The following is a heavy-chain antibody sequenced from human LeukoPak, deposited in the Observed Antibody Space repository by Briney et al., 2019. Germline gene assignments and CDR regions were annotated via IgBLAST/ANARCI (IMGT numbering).Heavy chain of an antibody. J-gene: IGHJ4*02. Sequence: GEPLKISCKGSGYSFTSYWITWVRRMPGNGLEWMGRIDPSDSYTNNSPSFQGHVTISADKSISTAYLQWSSQKALDTAMYYCARHKDSGRPGTFDYWGQGTLVTVSS. CDR3: ARHKDSGRPGTFDY. D-gene: IGHD3-10*01. V-gene: IGHV5-10-1*01. CDR1: GYSFTSYW. CDR2: IDPSDSYT.